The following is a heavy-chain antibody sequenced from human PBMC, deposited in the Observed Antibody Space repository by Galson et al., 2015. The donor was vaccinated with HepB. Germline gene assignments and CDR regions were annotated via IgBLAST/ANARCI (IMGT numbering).Heavy chain of an antibody. D-gene: IGHD6-19*01. CDR3: AKDPLSGWFSSHDY. CDR1: GFTFSSYA. Sequence: SLRLSCAASGFTFSSYAMSWVRQAPGKGLEWVSAISGVAGSTYYADSVKGRFTISRDKSKNTLYLQMNRLRAEDTAVYYCAKDPLSGWFSSHDYWGQGTLVTVSS. J-gene: IGHJ4*02. CDR2: ISGVAGST. V-gene: IGHV3-23*01.